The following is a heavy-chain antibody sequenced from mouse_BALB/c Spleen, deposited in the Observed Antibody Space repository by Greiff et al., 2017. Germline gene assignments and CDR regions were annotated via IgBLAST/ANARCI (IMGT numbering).Heavy chain of an antibody. Sequence: VQLQQSGAELVKPGASVKLSCKASGYTFTSYYMYWVKQRPGQGLEWIGEINPSNGGTNFNEKFKSKATLTVDKSSSTAYMQLSSLTSEDSAVYYCTRFPYYGSSYDWYFDVWGAGTTVTVSS. CDR2: INPSNGGT. J-gene: IGHJ1*01. V-gene: IGHV1S81*02. D-gene: IGHD1-1*01. CDR3: TRFPYYGSSYDWYFDV. CDR1: GYTFTSYY.